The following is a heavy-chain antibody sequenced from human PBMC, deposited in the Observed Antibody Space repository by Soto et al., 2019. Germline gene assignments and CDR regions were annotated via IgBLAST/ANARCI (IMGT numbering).Heavy chain of an antibody. Sequence: LTCTVSAGSVSSDYWSWIRQPPGKGLEWIGYIYDSGSTNYNPSLKSRVTISVDTSKNQFSLNLTSVTAADAAVYYCAAPPRYWGQGTLVTVSS. CDR1: AGSVSSDY. V-gene: IGHV4-59*02. CDR2: IYDSGST. CDR3: AAPPRY. J-gene: IGHJ4*02.